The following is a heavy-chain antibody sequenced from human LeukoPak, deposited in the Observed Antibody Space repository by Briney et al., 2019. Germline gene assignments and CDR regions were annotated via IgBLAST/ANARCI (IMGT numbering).Heavy chain of an antibody. Sequence: GGSLRLSCVASGYSFSSEWIDWVRQLPGKGLEWMGIIYPGDSDTRYSPSFQGQVTISADKSISPAYLQWSSLKASDTALYYCARQIPSSSWYYFHYWGQGTLVTVSS. CDR3: ARQIPSSSWYYFHY. CDR2: IYPGDSDT. D-gene: IGHD6-13*01. J-gene: IGHJ4*02. V-gene: IGHV5-51*01. CDR1: GYSFSSEW.